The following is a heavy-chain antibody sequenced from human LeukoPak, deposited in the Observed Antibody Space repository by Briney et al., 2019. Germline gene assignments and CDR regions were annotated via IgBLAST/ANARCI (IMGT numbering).Heavy chain of an antibody. Sequence: HSGGSLRLSCTAFGFPFNTYWMHWVRRAPGKGLEWVSLITGDGSTTNYADSVKGRFTISRDNVKNTVYLQMNSLRAEDTAVYFCARDKGYSSDYWGQGTLVTVSS. CDR1: GFPFNTYW. CDR3: ARDKGYSSDY. D-gene: IGHD2-15*01. CDR2: ITGDGSTT. J-gene: IGHJ4*02. V-gene: IGHV3-74*01.